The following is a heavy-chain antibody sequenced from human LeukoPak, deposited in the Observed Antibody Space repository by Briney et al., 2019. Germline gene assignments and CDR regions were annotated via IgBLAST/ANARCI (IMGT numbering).Heavy chain of an antibody. Sequence: GRSLRLSCAASGFTFSSYGMHWVCQAPGKGLERVAVIWYDGSNKYYADSVKGRFTISRDNSKNTLYLQMNSLRAEDTAVYYCARATAMVTGFDYWGQGTLVTVSS. CDR2: IWYDGSNK. CDR3: ARATAMVTGFDY. V-gene: IGHV3-33*01. D-gene: IGHD5-18*01. CDR1: GFTFSSYG. J-gene: IGHJ4*02.